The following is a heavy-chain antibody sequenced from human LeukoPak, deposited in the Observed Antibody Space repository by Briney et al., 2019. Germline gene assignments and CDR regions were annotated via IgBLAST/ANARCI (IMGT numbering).Heavy chain of an antibody. D-gene: IGHD1-26*01. CDR1: GFTFSRYT. CDR3: TRGTGSYDY. J-gene: IGHJ4*02. V-gene: IGHV3-21*01. Sequence: GGSLRLSCAASGFTFSRYTVNWVCQAPGKGLEWVSSITSSSTYIYYADSVKGRFTISRDNAKNSLYLHMNSLRAEDTAVYYCTRGTGSYDYWGQGTRVTVSS. CDR2: ITSSSTYI.